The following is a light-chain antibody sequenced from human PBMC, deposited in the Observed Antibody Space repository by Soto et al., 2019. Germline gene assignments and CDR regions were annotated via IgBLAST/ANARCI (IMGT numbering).Light chain of an antibody. J-gene: IGLJ2*01. CDR3: SARDDTLSGVV. CDR2: RSD. Sequence: QLVLTQPPSASGTPGQRVTISCSGSSSNIGSNHVYWYQQFPGMAPKLLMYRSDQRPTGVSDRFSGSKSGTSASLAISGLRSDDEADYYCSARDDTLSGVVFGGGTKLTVL. V-gene: IGLV1-47*01. CDR1: SSNIGSNH.